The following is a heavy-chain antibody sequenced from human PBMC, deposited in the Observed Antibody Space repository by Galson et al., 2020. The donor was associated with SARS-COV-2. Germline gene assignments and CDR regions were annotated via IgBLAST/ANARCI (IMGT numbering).Heavy chain of an antibody. Sequence: ASVKVSCKASGYTFTSYAMNWVRQAPGQGLEWMGWINTNTGNPTYAQGFTGRFVFSLATSVSTAYLQISSLKAEDTAVYYCAREQGYDFWSGYQYSDRYYGMDVWGQGTTVTVSS. V-gene: IGHV7-4-1*02. D-gene: IGHD3-3*01. CDR3: AREQGYDFWSGYQYSDRYYGMDV. CDR1: GYTFTSYA. J-gene: IGHJ6*02. CDR2: INTNTGNP.